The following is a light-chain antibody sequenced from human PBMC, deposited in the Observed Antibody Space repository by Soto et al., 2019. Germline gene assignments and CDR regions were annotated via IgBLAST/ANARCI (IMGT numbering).Light chain of an antibody. J-gene: IGLJ2*01. V-gene: IGLV2-14*03. CDR3: CSYTSSHTRI. Sequence: QSALTQPASVSGSPGQSITISCTGTSSNVGGYDYVSWYQHHPGKAPKVMIYDVTNRPSGVSNRFSGSKSGNTASLTISGLQAEDEGDYYCCSYTSSHTRIFGGGTQLTVL. CDR2: DVT. CDR1: SSNVGGYDY.